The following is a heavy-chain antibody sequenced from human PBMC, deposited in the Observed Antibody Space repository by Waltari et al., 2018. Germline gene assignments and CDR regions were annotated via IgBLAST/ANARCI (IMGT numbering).Heavy chain of an antibody. D-gene: IGHD5-12*01. J-gene: IGHJ4*02. CDR3: ARMKGGYDNYFDF. CDR1: GGSFSDYY. Sequence: QVQLQQWGAGLLKPSETLSLTCGVYGGSFSDYYWSCVRQPPGKGLEWIAEINHRGSTKYNPSLKSRVTISVDTAKNQFSLNRRSVTAADTAIYYCARMKGGYDNYFDFWGQGTLVTVSS. V-gene: IGHV4-34*01. CDR2: INHRGST.